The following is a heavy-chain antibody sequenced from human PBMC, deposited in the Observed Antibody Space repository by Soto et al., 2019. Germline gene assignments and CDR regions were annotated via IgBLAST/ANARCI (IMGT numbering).Heavy chain of an antibody. CDR3: AREEGGIVVVITGYFDY. CDR1: GYTFTSYY. J-gene: IGHJ4*02. D-gene: IGHD3-22*01. V-gene: IGHV1-46*03. CDR2: INPSGGST. Sequence: ASVKVSCKASGYTFTSYYMHWVRQAPGQGLEWMGIINPSGGSTSYAQKFQGRVTMTRDTSTSTVYMELSSLRSEDTAVYYCAREEGGIVVVITGYFDYWGQGTLVTVS.